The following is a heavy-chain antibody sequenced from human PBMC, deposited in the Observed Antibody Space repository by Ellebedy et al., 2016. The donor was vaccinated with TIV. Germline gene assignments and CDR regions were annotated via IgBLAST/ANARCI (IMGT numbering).Heavy chain of an antibody. CDR1: GLPFSSHA. CDR3: ARDPVGVGPAFDV. D-gene: IGHD4-23*01. Sequence: GESLKISCAASGLPFSSHAMSWVRQAPGKGLEWVSSITASGGNTYYADSVKGRFTISRDNSKDTLFLQMNSLRAEDTAIYFCARDPVGVGPAFDVWGQGTMVTVSS. V-gene: IGHV3-23*01. J-gene: IGHJ3*01. CDR2: ITASGGNT.